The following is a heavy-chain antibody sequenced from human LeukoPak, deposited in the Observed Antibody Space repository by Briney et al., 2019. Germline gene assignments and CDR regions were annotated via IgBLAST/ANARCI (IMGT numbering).Heavy chain of an antibody. CDR1: GFTFSSYG. D-gene: IGHD5-18*01. J-gene: IGHJ4*02. CDR3: ARNRYGSAYSSLDS. Sequence: GGSLRLSCAASGFTFSSYGMHWVRQAPGKGLEWVSVISSNGGSTYYAGSVKGRFTISRDNSQNTVYLQMTSLRAEDTAVYYCARNRYGSAYSSLDSWGQGTLVTVSS. V-gene: IGHV3-23*01. CDR2: ISSNGGST.